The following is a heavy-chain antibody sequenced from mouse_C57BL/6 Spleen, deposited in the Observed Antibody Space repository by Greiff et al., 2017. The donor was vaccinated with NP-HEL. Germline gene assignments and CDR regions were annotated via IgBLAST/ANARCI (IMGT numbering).Heavy chain of an antibody. CDR2: ISSGGDYI. D-gene: IGHD4-1*01. CDR3: TRDLTGTNYYAMDY. V-gene: IGHV5-9-1*02. CDR1: GFTFSSYA. J-gene: IGHJ4*01. Sequence: EVQRVESGEGLVKPGGSLKLSCAASGFTFSSYAMSWVRQTPEKRLEWVAYISSGGDYIYYADTVKGRFTISRDNARNTLYLQMSSLKSEDTAMYYCTRDLTGTNYYAMDYWGQGTSVTVSS.